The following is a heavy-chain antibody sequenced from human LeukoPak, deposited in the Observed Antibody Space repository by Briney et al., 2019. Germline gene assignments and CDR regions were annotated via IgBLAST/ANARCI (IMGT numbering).Heavy chain of an antibody. CDR1: GYTFTSYY. CDR2: INPSGGST. J-gene: IGHJ4*02. D-gene: IGHD2-21*02. V-gene: IGHV1-46*01. CDR3: ARREGVVTGFDY. Sequence: ASVKVSCKASGYTFTSYYMHWVRQAPGQGLEWMGIINPSGGSTSYAQKFQGRVTMTRDTSTSTVYMELSSVRSEDTAVYYCARREGVVTGFDYWGQGTLVTVSS.